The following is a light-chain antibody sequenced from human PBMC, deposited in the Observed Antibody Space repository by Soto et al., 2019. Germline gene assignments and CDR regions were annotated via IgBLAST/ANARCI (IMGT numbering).Light chain of an antibody. CDR3: QVWDTSGDHPV. V-gene: IGLV3-21*02. J-gene: IGLJ3*02. CDR1: NIGSKT. Sequence: SCELTQPPSVSVAPGQTARITCGGNNIGSKTVHWYQQRAGQAPVLVVYDDRDRPSGIPERFSGSNPGNTATLTISRVDAGDEADYYCQVWDTSGDHPVFGGGTKLTVL. CDR2: DDR.